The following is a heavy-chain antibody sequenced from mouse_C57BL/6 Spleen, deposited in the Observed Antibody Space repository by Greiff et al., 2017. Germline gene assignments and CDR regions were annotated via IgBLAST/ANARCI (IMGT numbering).Heavy chain of an antibody. V-gene: IGHV3-6*01. Sequence: ESGPGLVKPSQSLSLTCSVTGYSITSGYYWNWIRQFPGNKLEWMGYISYDGSNNYNPSLKNRISITRDTSKNQFFLKLNSVTTEDTATYYCARGYDYDGPAWFAYWGQGTLVTVSA. D-gene: IGHD2-4*01. CDR1: GYSITSGYY. CDR3: ARGYDYDGPAWFAY. CDR2: ISYDGSN. J-gene: IGHJ3*01.